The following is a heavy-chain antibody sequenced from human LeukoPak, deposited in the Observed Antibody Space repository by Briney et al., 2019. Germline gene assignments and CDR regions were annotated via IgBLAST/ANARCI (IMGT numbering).Heavy chain of an antibody. D-gene: IGHD2-2*01. V-gene: IGHV3-23*01. CDR1: GFTFTSYA. J-gene: IGHJ5*02. CDR2: ISASGDST. CDR3: AKALGYCSSTSCGPFDP. Sequence: PGGSLRLSSAASGFTFTSYAMTWVRQAPGKGLDWVSTISASGDSTYCADSVKGRFAISRDNSKNTLYLQMNSLRAEETAVYYCAKALGYCSSTSCGPFDPWGQGTLVTVSS.